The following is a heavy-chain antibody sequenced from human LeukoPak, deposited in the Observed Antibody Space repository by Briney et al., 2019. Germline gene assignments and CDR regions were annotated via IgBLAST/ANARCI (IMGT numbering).Heavy chain of an antibody. J-gene: IGHJ4*02. CDR3: ARDFHDRFGGYYFDY. CDR2: IAYDGTHK. V-gene: IGHV3-30*03. CDR1: GFTFTGHG. Sequence: PGASLRLSCAASGFTFTGHGMHWVRQAPGKGLEWVAVIAYDGTHKYYADSVKGRFTVSRDNSKNTLYLQMNSLRAEDTAVYYCARDFHDRFGGYYFDYWGQGTLVTVSS. D-gene: IGHD3-16*01.